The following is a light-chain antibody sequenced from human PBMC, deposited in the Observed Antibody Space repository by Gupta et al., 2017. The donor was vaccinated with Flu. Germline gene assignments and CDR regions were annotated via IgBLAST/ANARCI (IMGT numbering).Light chain of an antibody. CDR1: QSVSSSY. CDR2: AAF. J-gene: IGKJ2*03. CDR3: QQYDSSTYS. Sequence: EIVLTQSPGTLSLSPGERATLSCRASQSVSSSYLAWYQQRPGQAPRLLIYAAFTRAPGIPDRFSGSGSGTHFTLTISRLEPEDFAVYFCQQYDSSTYSFGQGTKLEIK. V-gene: IGKV3-20*01.